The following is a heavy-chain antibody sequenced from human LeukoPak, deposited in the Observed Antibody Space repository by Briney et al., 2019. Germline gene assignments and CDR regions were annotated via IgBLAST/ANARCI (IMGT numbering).Heavy chain of an antibody. V-gene: IGHV4-39*01. Sequence: SETLSLTCTVSGGSISSSSSYWGWIRQPPGKGLEWIGSIYYSGSTYYNPSLKSRVTISVDTSKNQFSLKLSSVTAADTAVYYCAMVVTVADRRFDPWGQGTLVTVSS. CDR2: IYYSGST. CDR3: AMVVTVADRRFDP. D-gene: IGHD6-19*01. J-gene: IGHJ5*02. CDR1: GGSISSSSSY.